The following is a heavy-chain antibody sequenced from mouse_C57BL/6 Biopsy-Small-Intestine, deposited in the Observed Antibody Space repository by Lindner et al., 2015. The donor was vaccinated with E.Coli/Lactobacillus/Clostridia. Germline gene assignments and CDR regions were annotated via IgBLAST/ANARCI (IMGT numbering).Heavy chain of an antibody. D-gene: IGHD1-1*01. Sequence: SVKVSCKASGYTFTDYYMHWVRQAPGQGLEWMGRIDPNSGGTNYAQKFQGSVTMTRDTSVSTAYMELSSLRSDDTAVYYCARVRITLSTYDFDYWGQGTLVTVSS. CDR1: GYTFTDYY. V-gene: IGHV1-72*04. CDR2: IDPNSGGT. CDR3: ARVRITLSTYDFDY. J-gene: IGHJ4*01.